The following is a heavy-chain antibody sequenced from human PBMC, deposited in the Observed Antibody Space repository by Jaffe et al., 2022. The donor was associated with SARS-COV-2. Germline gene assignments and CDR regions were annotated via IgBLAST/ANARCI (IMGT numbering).Heavy chain of an antibody. CDR1: GFTFSSYG. D-gene: IGHD4-17*01. CDR3: ARGGPYGDPPGY. J-gene: IGHJ4*02. Sequence: QVQLVESGGGVVQPGRSLRLSCAASGFTFSSYGMHWVRQAPGKGLEWVAVIWYDGSNKYYADSVKGRFTISRDNSKNTLYLQMNSLRAEDTAVYYCARGGPYGDPPGYWGQGTLVTVSS. V-gene: IGHV3-33*01. CDR2: IWYDGSNK.